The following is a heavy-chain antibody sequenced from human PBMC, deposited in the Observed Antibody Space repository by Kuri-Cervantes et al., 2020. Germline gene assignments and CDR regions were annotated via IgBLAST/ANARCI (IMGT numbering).Heavy chain of an antibody. D-gene: IGHD3-22*01. Sequence: GESLKISCAASGFTFSSYAMHWVRQAPGKGLEWVAVISYDGSNKYYADSVKGRFTISRDNSKNTLYLQMNSLRAEDTAVYYCARDFGSSGYYANSGYWGQGILVTVSS. J-gene: IGHJ4*02. CDR3: ARDFGSSGYYANSGY. V-gene: IGHV3-30-3*01. CDR2: ISYDGSNK. CDR1: GFTFSSYA.